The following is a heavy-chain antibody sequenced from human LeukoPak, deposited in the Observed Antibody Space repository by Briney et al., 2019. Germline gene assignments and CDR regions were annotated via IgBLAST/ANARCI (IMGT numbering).Heavy chain of an antibody. CDR1: GFTFSSYS. D-gene: IGHD6-19*01. CDR3: ARDLYSSGWARIYYFDY. V-gene: IGHV3-21*01. CDR2: ISSSSSYI. J-gene: IGHJ4*02. Sequence: GGSLRLSCAASGFTFSSYSMNWVRQAPGKGLEWVSSISSSSSYIYYADSVKGRFTISRDNAKNSPYLQMNSLRAEDTAVYYCARDLYSSGWARIYYFDYWGQGTLVTVSS.